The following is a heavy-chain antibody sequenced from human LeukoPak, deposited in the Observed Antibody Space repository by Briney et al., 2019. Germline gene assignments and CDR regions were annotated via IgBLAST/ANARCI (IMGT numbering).Heavy chain of an antibody. CDR1: GFIFSSYW. D-gene: IGHD1-14*01. CDR2: MDHDGSEK. J-gene: IGHJ4*02. Sequence: GGSLRLSCAASGFIFSSYWMTWVRQATGKGLEWVANMDHDGSEKYYVDSVKGRFTISRDNAKNSLYLQMNSLRAEDTAVYYCARDKPALGSLDYWGQGTLVTVSS. CDR3: ARDKPALGSLDY. V-gene: IGHV3-7*04.